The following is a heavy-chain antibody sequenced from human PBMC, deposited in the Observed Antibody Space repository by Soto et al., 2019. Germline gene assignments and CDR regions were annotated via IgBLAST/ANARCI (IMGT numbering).Heavy chain of an antibody. Sequence: GGSLRLSCAASGFTFSSYAMSWVRQAPGKGLEWVSAISGSGGSTYYADSVKGRFTISRDNSKNTLYLQMNSLRAEDTAVYYCARIDCTGNNCNPYYHYGMDVWGQGTTVTVSS. J-gene: IGHJ6*02. CDR1: GFTFSSYA. V-gene: IGHV3-23*01. CDR3: ARIDCTGNNCNPYYHYGMDV. D-gene: IGHD2-8*02. CDR2: ISGSGGST.